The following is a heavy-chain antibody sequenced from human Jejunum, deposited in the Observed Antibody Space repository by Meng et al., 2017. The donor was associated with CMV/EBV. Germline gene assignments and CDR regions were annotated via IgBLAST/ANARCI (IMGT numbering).Heavy chain of an antibody. J-gene: IGHJ4*02. CDR2: INHSGST. V-gene: IGHV4-34*01. Sequence: LPCAVYGGSFSGYYWSWIRQPPGKGLEWIGEINHSGSTNYNPSLKSRVTISVDTSKNQFSLKLSSVTAADTAVYYCARVNWGPDYWGQGTLVTVSS. CDR1: GGSFSGYY. D-gene: IGHD7-27*01. CDR3: ARVNWGPDY.